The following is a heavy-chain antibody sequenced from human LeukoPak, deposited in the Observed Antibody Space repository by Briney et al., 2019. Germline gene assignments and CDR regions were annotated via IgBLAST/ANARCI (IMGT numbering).Heavy chain of an antibody. CDR1: GFTFSNYS. Sequence: PGGSLRLSCAASGFTFSNYSMNWVRQAPGKGLEWVTVVSADGRTQLYSDSVKGRFTISRDNSLNTLHLQMNSLRTEDTAVYYCAREFGHNRWYFDYWGQGALVTVSS. CDR2: VSADGRTQ. V-gene: IGHV3-30*03. D-gene: IGHD5-24*01. CDR3: AREFGHNRWYFDY. J-gene: IGHJ4*02.